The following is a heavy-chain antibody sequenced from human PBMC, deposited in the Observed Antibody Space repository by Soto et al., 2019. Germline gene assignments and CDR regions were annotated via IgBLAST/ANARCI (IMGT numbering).Heavy chain of an antibody. Sequence: PSETLSLTCTVSGGSISSSSYYWGWIRQPPGKGLEWIGSIYYSGSTYYNPSLKSRVTISVDTSKNQFSLKLSSVTAADTAVYYCATLATYGSGSYSPYYYYGMDVWGQGTTVT. CDR2: IYYSGST. V-gene: IGHV4-39*01. CDR1: GGSISSSSYY. D-gene: IGHD3-10*01. J-gene: IGHJ6*02. CDR3: ATLATYGSGSYSPYYYYGMDV.